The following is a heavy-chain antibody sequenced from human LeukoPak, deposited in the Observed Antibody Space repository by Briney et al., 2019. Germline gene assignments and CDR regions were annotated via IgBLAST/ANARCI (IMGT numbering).Heavy chain of an antibody. CDR3: ARVGVTTGDDAFDI. Sequence: PSETLSLTCTVSLGSISSSSYYWGWIRQPPGKGLEWIGSIYYSGSTYYNPSLKSRVTISVDTSKNQFSLKLSSVTAADTAVYYCARVGVTTGDDAFDIWGQGTMVTVSS. J-gene: IGHJ3*02. CDR1: LGSISSSSYY. CDR2: IYYSGST. V-gene: IGHV4-39*01. D-gene: IGHD4-17*01.